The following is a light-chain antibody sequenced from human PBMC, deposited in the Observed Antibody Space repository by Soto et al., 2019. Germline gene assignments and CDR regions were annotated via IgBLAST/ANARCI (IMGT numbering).Light chain of an antibody. CDR3: QHYNYWPIT. V-gene: IGKV3-15*01. Sequence: EVELSLSPATLSVSKGDRATLSCRASQSVSSNLAWYQQKPGQAPRLLIYGASTRATGIPARFSGSGSGTEFSLTISSLQSEDFAVYYCQHYNYWPITVGQGTRLAIK. J-gene: IGKJ5*01. CDR2: GAS. CDR1: QSVSSN.